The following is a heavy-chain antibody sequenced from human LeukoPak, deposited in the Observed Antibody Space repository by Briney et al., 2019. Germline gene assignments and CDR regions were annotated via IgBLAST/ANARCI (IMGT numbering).Heavy chain of an antibody. CDR2: VFYSGSI. CDR1: GGSISSYY. J-gene: IGHJ4*02. Sequence: SETLSLTCTVSGGSISSYYWSWIRQPPRKGLEWIGYVFYSGSINYNPSLKSRVTISIDASKNQFSLKLSSVTAADTAVYYCARGSGWYYYWGQGTLVTVSS. V-gene: IGHV4-59*08. CDR3: ARGSGWYYY. D-gene: IGHD6-19*01.